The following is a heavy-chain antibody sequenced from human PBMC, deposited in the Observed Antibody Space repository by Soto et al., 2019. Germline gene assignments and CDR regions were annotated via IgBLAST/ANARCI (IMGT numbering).Heavy chain of an antibody. CDR3: TTVTAVGARWFGFHPLGPLDY. V-gene: IGHV3-30*03. J-gene: IGHJ4*02. CDR2: ISYDGSNK. D-gene: IGHD3-10*01. Sequence: VQLVESGGGVVQPGTSLRLSCTASRFSFHSYGMHWVRQAPGKGLEWVAVISYDGSNKYYADSVKGRFTISRDNSKNTLYLQMDSLRPEDTTVYHCTTVTAVGARWFGFHPLGPLDYWGQGALVTVSS. CDR1: RFSFHSYG.